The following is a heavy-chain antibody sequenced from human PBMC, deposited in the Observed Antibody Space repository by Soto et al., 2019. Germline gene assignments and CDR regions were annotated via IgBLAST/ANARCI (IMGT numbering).Heavy chain of an antibody. CDR1: GGSISSSSYY. J-gene: IGHJ4*02. D-gene: IGHD6-6*01. CDR3: ARTYSSSSEIDY. CDR2: IYYSGST. Sequence: SETLSLTCTVSGGSISSSSYYWGWIRQPPGKGLEWIGSIYYSGSTYYNPSLKSRVTISVDTSKNQFSLKLSSVTAADTAVYYCARTYSSSSEIDYWGQGTLVTVSS. V-gene: IGHV4-39*01.